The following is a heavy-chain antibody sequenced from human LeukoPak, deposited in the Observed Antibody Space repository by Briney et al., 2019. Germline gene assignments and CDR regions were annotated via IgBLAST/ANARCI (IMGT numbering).Heavy chain of an antibody. V-gene: IGHV1-46*01. CDR2: IDPSGGST. CDR1: GYTFTSYY. Sequence: ASVKVSCKASGYTFTSYYMHWVRQAPGQGPEWMGIIDPSGGSTSYAQKFQGRVTMTRDTSTSTVYMEVSGLISEDTAVYYCARAKSLYSSGFDYWGQGTLVTVSS. CDR3: ARAKSLYSSGFDY. J-gene: IGHJ4*02. D-gene: IGHD6-19*01.